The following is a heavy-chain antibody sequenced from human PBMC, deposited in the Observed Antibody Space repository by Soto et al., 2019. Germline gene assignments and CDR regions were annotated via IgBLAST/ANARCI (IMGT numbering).Heavy chain of an antibody. Sequence: EVQLVESGGGSVQPGGSLRLSCAASGFTFSSYWMHWVRQVPGKGLMWVSRINADGSTTTYADSVKGRFTVSRDNAKNTLYLQMSSLRVEDTAVYYCALWWGTDGDHAVFDYWGQGTLVTVSS. CDR3: ALWWGTDGDHAVFDY. V-gene: IGHV3-74*01. D-gene: IGHD4-17*01. CDR2: INADGSTT. CDR1: GFTFSSYW. J-gene: IGHJ4*02.